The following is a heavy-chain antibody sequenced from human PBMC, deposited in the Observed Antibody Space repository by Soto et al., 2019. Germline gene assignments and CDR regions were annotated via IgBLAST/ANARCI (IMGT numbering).Heavy chain of an antibody. D-gene: IGHD2-21*01. CDR3: MRGGDPYKTGH. CDR1: GGSISSYY. V-gene: IGHV4-59*01. J-gene: IGHJ4*02. CDR2: TYYSGST. Sequence: SETLSLTCTVSGGSISSYYWSWIRQPPGKGLEWIGYTYYSGSTNYNPSLKGRVTMSVDTSKNQFSLKLTSVNTADTAIYYCMRGGDPYKTGHWGQGTLVTVSS.